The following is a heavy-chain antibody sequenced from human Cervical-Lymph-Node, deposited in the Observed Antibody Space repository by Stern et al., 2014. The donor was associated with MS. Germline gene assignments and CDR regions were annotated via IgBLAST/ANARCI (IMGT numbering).Heavy chain of an antibody. CDR1: GGSISSGSYY. CDR3: VVVAATQSFDY. Sequence: QVQLVESGPGLVKPSQTLSLTCTVSGGSISSGSYYWSWIRQPAGKGLEWIGRIYTSGSTNYNPSLKSRVTISVDTSKNQFSLKLSSVTAADTAVYYCVVVAATQSFDYWGQGTLVTVSS. CDR2: IYTSGST. V-gene: IGHV4-61*02. D-gene: IGHD2-15*01. J-gene: IGHJ4*02.